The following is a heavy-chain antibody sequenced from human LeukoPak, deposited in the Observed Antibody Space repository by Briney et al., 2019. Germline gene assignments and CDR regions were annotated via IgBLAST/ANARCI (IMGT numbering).Heavy chain of an antibody. J-gene: IGHJ5*02. CDR1: GGSFSGYS. CDR2: INHSGGT. V-gene: IGHV4-34*01. Sequence: SETLSLTCAVSGGSFSGYSWSWIRQPPGKGLEWIGEINHSGGTTYNPSLKSRVPISVDTSKDQFSQKLSSVTAADTAVYYCARRRIPTRITMVRGVIGFDPWGQGTLVTVSS. CDR3: ARRRIPTRITMVRGVIGFDP. D-gene: IGHD3-10*01.